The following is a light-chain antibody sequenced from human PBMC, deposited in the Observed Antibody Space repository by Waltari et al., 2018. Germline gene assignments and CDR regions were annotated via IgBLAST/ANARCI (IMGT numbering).Light chain of an antibody. Sequence: QSALTQPASVSGSPGQSITVSCTGTSSDVGAYHYSPWYQQHPGKSPRLIIYNVNSRPSGVSHRFAGSKSDNTASLTISGLQAEDEADYYCASYTKTSTLVFGGGTKLTVL. CDR1: SSDVGAYHY. CDR3: ASYTKTSTLV. CDR2: NVN. V-gene: IGLV2-14*03. J-gene: IGLJ2*01.